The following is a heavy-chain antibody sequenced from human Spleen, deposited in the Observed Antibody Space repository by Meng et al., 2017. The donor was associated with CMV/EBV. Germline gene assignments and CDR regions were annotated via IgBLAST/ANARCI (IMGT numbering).Heavy chain of an antibody. J-gene: IGHJ6*02. D-gene: IGHD1-1*01. CDR2: IIPIFGTA. Sequence: SVKVSCKASGDTFSNSAISWVRQAPGQGLEWMGGIIPIFGTANYAQKFQGRVTITTDESTSTAYMELSSLRSEDTAVYYCARPELETDDYYYYYGMDVWGQGTTVTVSS. CDR3: ARPELETDDYYYYYGMDV. V-gene: IGHV1-69*05. CDR1: GDTFSNSA.